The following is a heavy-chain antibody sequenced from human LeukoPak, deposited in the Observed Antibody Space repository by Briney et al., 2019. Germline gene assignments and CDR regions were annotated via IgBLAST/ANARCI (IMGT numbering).Heavy chain of an antibody. V-gene: IGHV4-59*08. Sequence: SETLSLTCTVSGGSISSYYWSWIRQTPGKGLGWIGYIYYSGSTNYNPSLKSRVTISVDTSNNQFSLKLSSVTAADTAVYYCARHTYSSSFIGDSDYWGQGTLVTVSS. CDR1: GGSISSYY. D-gene: IGHD6-13*01. CDR3: ARHTYSSSFIGDSDY. J-gene: IGHJ4*02. CDR2: IYYSGST.